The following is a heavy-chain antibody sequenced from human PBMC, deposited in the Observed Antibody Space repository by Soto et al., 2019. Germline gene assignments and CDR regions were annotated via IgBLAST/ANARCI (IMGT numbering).Heavy chain of an antibody. V-gene: IGHV4-34*01. CDR2: INHSGST. CDR1: GGSFSGYS. CDR3: ARDKITGLFDY. J-gene: IGHJ4*02. Sequence: QVQLQQWGAGLLKPSETLSLTCAVSGGSFSGYSWTWIRQPPGTGLEWIGEINHSGSTNYNPSLKSRVTISVDTSKNQFSLKLTSVTAAGTAVYYCARDKITGLFDYGGQGTLVTVSS. D-gene: IGHD2-8*02.